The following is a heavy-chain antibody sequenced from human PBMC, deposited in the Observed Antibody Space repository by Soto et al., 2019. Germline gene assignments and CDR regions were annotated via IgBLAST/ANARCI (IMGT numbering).Heavy chain of an antibody. J-gene: IGHJ4*02. CDR3: VSRVSGNYDY. D-gene: IGHD1-7*01. CDR2: ISSNGGTT. CDR1: GFTFSSYD. Sequence: EVQLAESGGGMVQPGGSLSLSCVASGFTFSSYDMHWVRQAPGKGLEYVSSISSNGGTTYYGNSVKGRFIISRDNSKNTLYLQMGSMRAEDMAVYYCVSRVSGNYDYWGQGTLVTVSS. V-gene: IGHV3-64*01.